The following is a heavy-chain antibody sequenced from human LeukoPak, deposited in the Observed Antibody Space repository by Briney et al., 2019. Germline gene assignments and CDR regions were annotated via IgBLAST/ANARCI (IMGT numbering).Heavy chain of an antibody. CDR3: ARDTRYYFDY. CDR1: GFTFSSYA. J-gene: IGHJ4*02. CDR2: ITYDGSNK. D-gene: IGHD1-1*01. Sequence: GGSLRLSCAASGFTFSSYAMHWVRQAPGKGLEWVAVITYDGSNKYYADSVKGRFTISRDNSKNTLYLQMNSLRAEDTAVYYCARDTRYYFDYWGQGTLVTVSS. V-gene: IGHV3-30-3*01.